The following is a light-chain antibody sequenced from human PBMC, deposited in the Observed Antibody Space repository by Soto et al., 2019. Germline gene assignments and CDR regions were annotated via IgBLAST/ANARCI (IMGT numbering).Light chain of an antibody. CDR2: DVS. CDR3: QQYNNWPFS. V-gene: IGKV3-15*01. Sequence: VLTQSPATMTVSPGVTATLSCRAGQGVTTNFAWFQHNSGQSLRLLIYDVSIRATGAPARLCATGSETDFTLTISCLQAGDSAVYFCQQYNNWPFSFGQGTRLEIK. CDR1: QGVTTN. J-gene: IGKJ5*01.